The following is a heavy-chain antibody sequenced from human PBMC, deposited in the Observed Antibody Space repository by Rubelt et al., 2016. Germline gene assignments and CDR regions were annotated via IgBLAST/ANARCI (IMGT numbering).Heavy chain of an antibody. J-gene: IGHJ4*02. CDR1: GFTFSSYA. CDR2: ISSSGGST. CDR3: AGAPWRADF. D-gene: IGHD1-26*01. Sequence: EVQLVESGGGLVQPGGSLRLSCAASGFTFSSYAMSWVRQAPGKGLEWVSGISSSGGSTHYTDSVKGRFTISRDDAKNTLYLQLNSLRADDTAVYYCAGAPWRADFRGQGTLVTVSS. V-gene: IGHV3-23*04.